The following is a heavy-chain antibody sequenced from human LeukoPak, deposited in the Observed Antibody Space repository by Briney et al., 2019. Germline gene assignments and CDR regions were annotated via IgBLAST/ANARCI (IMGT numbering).Heavy chain of an antibody. J-gene: IGHJ1*01. Sequence: GGSLRLSCAASGFTFSRYALHWVRQAPGKGLVWVSRIKSDGKTNYADSVKGRFTISRDNAKNTVSLQMNSLRADDTGVYYCARAPSEVGGYYPEYFRHWGQGTLVTVSS. CDR2: IKSDGKT. CDR3: ARAPSEVGGYYPEYFRH. D-gene: IGHD3-3*01. CDR1: GFTFSRYA. V-gene: IGHV3-74*01.